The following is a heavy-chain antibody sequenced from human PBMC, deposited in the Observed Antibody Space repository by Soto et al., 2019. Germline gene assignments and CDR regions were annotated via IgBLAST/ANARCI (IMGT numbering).Heavy chain of an antibody. Sequence: ASVKVSCKASGYTFTSYAMHWVRQAPGQRLEWMGWINAGNGNTKYSQKFQGRVTITRDTSASTAYMEPSSLRSEDTAVYYCARVEYDFLFDYWGQGTLVTVSS. V-gene: IGHV1-3*01. CDR1: GYTFTSYA. CDR2: INAGNGNT. D-gene: IGHD3-3*01. CDR3: ARVEYDFLFDY. J-gene: IGHJ4*02.